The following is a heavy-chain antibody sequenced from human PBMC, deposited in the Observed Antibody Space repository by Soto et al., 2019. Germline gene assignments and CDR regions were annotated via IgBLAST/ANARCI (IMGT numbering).Heavy chain of an antibody. J-gene: IGHJ4*02. Sequence: SETLSLTCTVSGGSISSYYWSWIRQPPGKGLEWIGYFYYSGSTNYNPSLKSRVTISVDTSKNQFSLMLTSVTAADTAVYYCARDRGSDYYDSSPYYFAYWGQGSLVTVSS. D-gene: IGHD3-22*01. CDR1: GGSISSYY. CDR3: ARDRGSDYYDSSPYYFAY. V-gene: IGHV4-59*01. CDR2: FYYSGST.